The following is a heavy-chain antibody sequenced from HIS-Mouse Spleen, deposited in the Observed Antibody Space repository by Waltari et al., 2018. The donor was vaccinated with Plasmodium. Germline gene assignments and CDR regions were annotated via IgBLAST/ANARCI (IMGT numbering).Heavy chain of an antibody. CDR1: GFTFSSYD. CDR3: ARGRWNHAFDI. D-gene: IGHD1-1*01. V-gene: IGHV3-13*01. CDR2: MGTAGDT. Sequence: EVQLVESGGGLVQPGGSLRLSCAASGFTFSSYDMHWVRQATGKGLEWVSAMGTAGDTYYPGSVKGRFTISRENAKNSLYLQMNSLRAGDTAVYYCARGRWNHAFDIWGQGTMVTVSS. J-gene: IGHJ3*02.